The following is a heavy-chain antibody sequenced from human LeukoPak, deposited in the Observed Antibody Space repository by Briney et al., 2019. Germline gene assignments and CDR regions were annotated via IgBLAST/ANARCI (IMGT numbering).Heavy chain of an antibody. D-gene: IGHD5-18*01. CDR3: ARGNVDTAMVKEADY. Sequence: GGSLRLSCAASGFTVSTNYMSWVRQAPGKGLEWVSSISSSSSYIYYADSVKGRFTISRDNAKNSLYLQMNSLRAEDTAVYYCARGNVDTAMVKEADYWGQGTLVTVSS. CDR2: ISSSSSYI. V-gene: IGHV3-21*01. J-gene: IGHJ4*02. CDR1: GFTVSTNY.